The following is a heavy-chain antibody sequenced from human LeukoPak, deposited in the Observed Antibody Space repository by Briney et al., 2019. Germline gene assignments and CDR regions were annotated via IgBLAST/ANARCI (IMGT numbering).Heavy chain of an antibody. CDR2: IYSGGST. CDR3: ARVRLDRSERNLDAFEN. CDR1: GFTVSSNY. D-gene: IGHD1-14*01. V-gene: IGHV3-53*01. Sequence: GGSLRLSCAASGFTVSSNYMSWVRQAPGKDLECLSSIYSGGSTYYADSVKGRFTISRDNSKNTVYLQMNSLRAEDTAVYFCARVRLDRSERNLDAFENWGQGTMVTVSS. J-gene: IGHJ3*02.